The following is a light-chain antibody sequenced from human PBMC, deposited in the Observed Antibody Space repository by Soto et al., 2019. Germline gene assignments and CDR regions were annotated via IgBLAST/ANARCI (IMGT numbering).Light chain of an antibody. CDR2: SAS. CDR1: QSVSSN. J-gene: IGKJ1*01. Sequence: EIVMTQSPATLSASPGERATLSCRASQSVSSNLAWYQQKPGQAPRLLIYSASTRATGIPARFSGSGSGTEFSITISSLQSQDFAVYYCQQYNNWPPWTFGQGTKVEIK. CDR3: QQYNNWPPWT. V-gene: IGKV3-15*01.